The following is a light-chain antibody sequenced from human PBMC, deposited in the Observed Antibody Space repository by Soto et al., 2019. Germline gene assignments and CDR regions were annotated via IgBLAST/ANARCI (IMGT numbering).Light chain of an antibody. CDR3: QQLGT. V-gene: IGKV1-5*01. CDR2: DAS. J-gene: IGKJ1*01. Sequence: DIPITQSPSTLSASVGDRVTITCRASQSISSWLAWYQQKPGKAPKLLIYDASSLESGVPSRFSGSGSGTEFTLTISSLQPDDFATYYCQQLGTFGQGTKVEIK. CDR1: QSISSW.